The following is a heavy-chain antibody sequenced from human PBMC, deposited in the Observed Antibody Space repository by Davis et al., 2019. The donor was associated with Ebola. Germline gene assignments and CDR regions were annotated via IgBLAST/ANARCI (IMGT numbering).Heavy chain of an antibody. V-gene: IGHV5-51*01. Sequence: PGGSLRLSCKGSGYSFTSYWIGWVRQMPGKGLEWMGIIYPGDSDTRYSPSFQGQVTISADKSISTAYLQWSSLKASDTAMYYCARQPSSIFGVVIDLYFDYWGQGTLVTVSS. J-gene: IGHJ4*02. CDR3: ARQPSSIFGVVIDLYFDY. CDR1: GYSFTSYW. D-gene: IGHD3-3*01. CDR2: IYPGDSDT.